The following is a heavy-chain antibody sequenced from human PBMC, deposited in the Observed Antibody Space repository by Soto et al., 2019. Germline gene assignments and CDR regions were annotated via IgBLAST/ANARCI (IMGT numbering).Heavy chain of an antibody. CDR2: IYYSGST. V-gene: IGHV4-59*08. J-gene: IGHJ3*02. Sequence: QVQLQESGPGLVKPSETLSLTCTVSGGSISSYYWSWIRQPPGKGLEWIGYIYYSGSTNYNHSLKIRVTIAVDTSKNQFSLKLSSVTAADTAVYYCARRYSSAFDIWGQGTMVTVSS. D-gene: IGHD6-13*01. CDR3: ARRYSSAFDI. CDR1: GGSISSYY.